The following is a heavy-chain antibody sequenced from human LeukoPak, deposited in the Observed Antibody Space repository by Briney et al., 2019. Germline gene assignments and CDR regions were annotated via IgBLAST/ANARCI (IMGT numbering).Heavy chain of an antibody. J-gene: IGHJ6*03. Sequence: GGSLRLSCAASGFTFSSYSMNWVRQAPGKGLEWVSSISSSSSYIYYADSVKGRFTISRDNAKNSLYLQMNSLRAEDTAMYYCARLGYCSSTSCYDYYYMDVWGKGTTVTVSS. CDR1: GFTFSSYS. CDR2: ISSSSSYI. CDR3: ARLGYCSSTSCYDYYYMDV. V-gene: IGHV3-21*01. D-gene: IGHD2-2*01.